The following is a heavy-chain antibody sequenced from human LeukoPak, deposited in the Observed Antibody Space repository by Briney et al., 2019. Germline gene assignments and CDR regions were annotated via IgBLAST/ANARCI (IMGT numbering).Heavy chain of an antibody. Sequence: GGSLRLSCVASGFTFSSYAMTWFRQAPGKGLEWVSSFSGGDGSPYHADSVKGRFTISRDNSKSTLYLQMNSLRAEDTAIYYCAKNGWLRSSGLWGDYWGQGALVTVST. CDR3: AKNGWLRSSGLWGDY. CDR2: FSGGDGSP. V-gene: IGHV3-23*01. J-gene: IGHJ4*02. D-gene: IGHD5-12*01. CDR1: GFTFSSYA.